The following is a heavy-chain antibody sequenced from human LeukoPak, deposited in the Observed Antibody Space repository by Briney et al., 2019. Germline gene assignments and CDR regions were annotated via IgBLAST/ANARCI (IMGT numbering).Heavy chain of an antibody. Sequence: GSSVKVSCKASGGTFSSYAISWMRQAPGQGLEWMGGIIPIFGTANYAQKFQGRVTITADESTSTAYMELSSLRSEDTAVYYCAKLTNSGYDSAPFDYWGQGTLVTVPS. CDR3: AKLTNSGYDSAPFDY. D-gene: IGHD5-12*01. CDR2: IIPIFGTA. V-gene: IGHV1-69*01. J-gene: IGHJ4*02. CDR1: GGTFSSYA.